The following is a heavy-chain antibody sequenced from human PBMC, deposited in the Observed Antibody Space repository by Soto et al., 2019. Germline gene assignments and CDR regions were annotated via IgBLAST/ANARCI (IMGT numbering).Heavy chain of an antibody. Sequence: EVQLVQSGAEVKKPGESLKISCKDSGYKFSYSWIGWVRQMPGKGLEWMGLIYPGDSETRYSPSFEGQVTISADKTNTTAYLHWSSLKASDTAMYYCATGRDRYSSSLKGREGIAVWGQGTPVPVSP. CDR3: ATGRDRYSSSLKGREGIAV. J-gene: IGHJ4*03. CDR1: GYKFSYSW. CDR2: IYPGDSET. V-gene: IGHV5-51*01. D-gene: IGHD6-19*01.